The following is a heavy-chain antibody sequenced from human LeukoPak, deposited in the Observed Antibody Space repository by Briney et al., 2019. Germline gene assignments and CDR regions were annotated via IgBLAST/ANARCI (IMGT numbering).Heavy chain of an antibody. V-gene: IGHV4-34*01. D-gene: IGHD3-10*01. J-gene: IGHJ4*02. CDR1: GGSFSGYY. Sequence: SETLSLTCAVYGGSFSGYYWSWIRQPPGKGLEWIGEINHSGSTNYNPSPKSRVTISVDTSKNQFSLKLSSVTAADTAVYYCASLRDRGVTTNSYYFDYWGQGTLVTVSS. CDR3: ASLRDRGVTTNSYYFDY. CDR2: INHSGST.